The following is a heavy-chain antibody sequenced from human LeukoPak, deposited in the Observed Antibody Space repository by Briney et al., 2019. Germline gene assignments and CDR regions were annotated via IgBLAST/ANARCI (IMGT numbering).Heavy chain of an antibody. Sequence: GGSLRLSCAASGFTLSSYAMSWVRQAPGKGLEWVSAISGSGGSTYYADSVKGRFTISRDNSKNTLYLQMNSLRAEDTAVYYCADYRGSGWYYFDYWGQGTLVTVSS. CDR2: ISGSGGST. V-gene: IGHV3-23*01. CDR3: ADYRGSGWYYFDY. J-gene: IGHJ4*02. CDR1: GFTLSSYA. D-gene: IGHD6-19*01.